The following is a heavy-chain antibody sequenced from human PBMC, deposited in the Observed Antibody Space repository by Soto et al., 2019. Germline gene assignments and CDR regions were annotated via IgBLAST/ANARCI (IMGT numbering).Heavy chain of an antibody. J-gene: IGHJ3*02. CDR3: AKDWGVLRYFDWLLDAFDI. D-gene: IGHD3-9*01. CDR2: ISYDGSNK. Sequence: QVQLVESGGGVVQPGRSLRLSCAASGFTFSSYGMHWVRQAPGKGLEWVAVISYDGSNKYYADSVKGRFTISRDNSKNTLYLQMNSLRAEDTAVYYCAKDWGVLRYFDWLLDAFDIWGQGTMVTVSS. CDR1: GFTFSSYG. V-gene: IGHV3-30*18.